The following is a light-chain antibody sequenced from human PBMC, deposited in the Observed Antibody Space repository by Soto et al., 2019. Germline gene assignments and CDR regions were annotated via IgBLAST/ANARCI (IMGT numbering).Light chain of an antibody. CDR3: QRYSSSPLCT. Sequence: EIVLTQSPGTLSLSPGERATLSCRASQSVSSSYLGWYQQKPGQAPRLLIYGASSRATGIPDRFSGSGSGTDFTLTISRLEPEDFAVYYCQRYSSSPLCTFGQGTKMEIK. J-gene: IGKJ2*02. V-gene: IGKV3-20*01. CDR1: QSVSSSY. CDR2: GAS.